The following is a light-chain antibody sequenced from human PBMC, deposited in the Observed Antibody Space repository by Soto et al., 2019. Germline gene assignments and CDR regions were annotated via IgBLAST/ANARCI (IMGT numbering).Light chain of an antibody. CDR3: QQYGSSPWT. Sequence: EIVLTQSPGTLSLSPGERATLSCRASQSVSSSYLAWYQQKPGQAPRLLIYGASSRATGIPDRFSGSGSGTDFTLTSSRLEPEDFGVYYCQQYGSSPWTFGEGTKVEIK. CDR2: GAS. CDR1: QSVSSSY. V-gene: IGKV3-20*01. J-gene: IGKJ1*01.